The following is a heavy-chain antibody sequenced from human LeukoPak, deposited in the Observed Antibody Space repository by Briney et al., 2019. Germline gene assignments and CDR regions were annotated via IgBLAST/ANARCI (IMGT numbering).Heavy chain of an antibody. D-gene: IGHD1-1*01. Sequence: SETLSLTCTVSGGSISSNSYYWGWIRQPPGKGLEWIGSVHYSGSTYYNPSLKSRVTISVDTSKNQFSLKLSSVTAADTAVYYCARETNGGTYYFDYWGQGTLVTVSS. CDR2: VHYSGST. CDR1: GGSISSNSYY. V-gene: IGHV4-39*07. CDR3: ARETNGGTYYFDY. J-gene: IGHJ4*02.